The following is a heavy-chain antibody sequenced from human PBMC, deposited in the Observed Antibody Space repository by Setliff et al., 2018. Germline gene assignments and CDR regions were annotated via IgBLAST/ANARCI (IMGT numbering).Heavy chain of an antibody. CDR3: AKVDSSGWYVSLDPYYYYGMDV. J-gene: IGHJ6*02. D-gene: IGHD6-19*01. CDR2: ISASGDTT. V-gene: IGHV3-23*01. CDR1: GYTSSSYA. Sequence: GGSLRLSCAASGYTSSSYAMTWVRQAPGKGLEWVSIISASGDTTYYADSVKGRFTISRDNSKNTLYLQMNSLRAEDTAVYYCAKVDSSGWYVSLDPYYYYGMDVWGQGTTVTVSS.